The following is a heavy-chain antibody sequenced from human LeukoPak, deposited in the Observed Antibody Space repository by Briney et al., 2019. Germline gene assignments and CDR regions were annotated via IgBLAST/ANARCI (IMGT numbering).Heavy chain of an antibody. D-gene: IGHD3-22*01. J-gene: IGHJ3*02. CDR1: GFTFSSYS. CDR3: AREDYYDSSGYLYAFDI. V-gene: IGHV3-48*02. Sequence: GGSLSLSSAASGFTFSSYSMNWVRQAPGKGLEWISYISSSGTSIYYADSVKGRFTISRDNANNSLFLQMNSLRDEDTAVYYCAREDYYDSSGYLYAFDIWGQGTMVTVSS. CDR2: ISSSGTSI.